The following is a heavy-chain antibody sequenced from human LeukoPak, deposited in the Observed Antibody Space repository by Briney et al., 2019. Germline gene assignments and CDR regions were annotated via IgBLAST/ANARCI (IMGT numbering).Heavy chain of an antibody. V-gene: IGHV4-34*01. D-gene: IGHD2-2*02. CDR3: ARGAIVVVPAAIWGFDY. CDR2: INHSGST. Sequence: PSETLSLTCAVYGGSFSGYYWSWIRQPPGKGLEWIGEINHSGSTNYNPSLKSRVTIPVDTSKNQFSLKLSSVTAADTAVYYCARGAIVVVPAAIWGFDYWGQGTLVTVSS. J-gene: IGHJ4*02. CDR1: GGSFSGYY.